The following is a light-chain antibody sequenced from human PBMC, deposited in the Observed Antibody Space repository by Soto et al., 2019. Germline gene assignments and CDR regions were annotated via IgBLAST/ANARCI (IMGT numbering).Light chain of an antibody. Sequence: QSVLTQPPSASGSPGQSVTISCTGTSSDVGGYNYVSWYQQHPGKAPKLMIYEVSKRPSGVPDRFSGSKSGNTASLTVSGLQAADEADYYCSSYSGSNILYVFGTGTKLTVL. CDR2: EVS. CDR1: SSDVGGYNY. CDR3: SSYSGSNILYV. V-gene: IGLV2-8*01. J-gene: IGLJ1*01.